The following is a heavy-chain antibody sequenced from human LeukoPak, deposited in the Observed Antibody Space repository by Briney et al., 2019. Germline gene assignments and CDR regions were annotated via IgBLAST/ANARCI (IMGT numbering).Heavy chain of an antibody. CDR1: GFTFSSYS. V-gene: IGHV3-21*01. Sequence: GGSLRLSCAASGFTFSSYSMNWVRQAPGKGLEWVSSISSSSSYIYYADSVKGRFTISRDNAKNSLYLQMNSLRAEDTAVYYCARVGLLWFGELSSYGMDVWGRGTTVTVSS. CDR2: ISSSSSYI. J-gene: IGHJ6*02. D-gene: IGHD3-10*01. CDR3: ARVGLLWFGELSSYGMDV.